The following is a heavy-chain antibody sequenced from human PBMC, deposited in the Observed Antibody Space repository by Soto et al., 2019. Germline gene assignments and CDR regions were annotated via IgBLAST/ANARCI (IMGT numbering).Heavy chain of an antibody. J-gene: IGHJ4*02. Sequence: EVQLLESGGDLVQPGGSLRLSCAASGFTFSSYVMSWVRQAPGKGLEWVSVISGSGGSTYYADSVKGRFTISRDNSKNTLYLQMNSPRAEDTAVYYCAPHLWFGELYYWGQGTLVTVSS. CDR2: ISGSGGST. CDR3: APHLWFGELYY. V-gene: IGHV3-23*01. D-gene: IGHD3-10*01. CDR1: GFTFSSYV.